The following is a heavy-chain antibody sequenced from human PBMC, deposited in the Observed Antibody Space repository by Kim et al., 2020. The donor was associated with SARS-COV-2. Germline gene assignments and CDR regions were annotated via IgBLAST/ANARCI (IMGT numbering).Heavy chain of an antibody. CDR1: GFTFSSYW. D-gene: IGHD3-9*01. CDR3: ARDRDDILTGYYFIGSQD. V-gene: IGHV3-74*01. J-gene: IGHJ4*02. CDR2: INSDGSST. Sequence: GGSLRLSCAASGFTFSSYWMHWVRQAPGKGLVWVSRINSDGSSTSYADSVKGRFTISRDNAKNTLYLQMNSLRAEDTAVYYCARDRDDILTGYYFIGSQDWGQGTLVTVSS.